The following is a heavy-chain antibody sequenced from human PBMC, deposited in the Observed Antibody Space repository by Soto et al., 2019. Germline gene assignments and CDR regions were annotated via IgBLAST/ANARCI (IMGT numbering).Heavy chain of an antibody. J-gene: IGHJ6*02. CDR1: GGSISSSIYY. CDR3: ASQHGRSERTTFHYFCRDV. Sequence: SETLSLTCTVSGGSISSSIYYWGWIRHPPGNGLEWIGSIYYIGSTYYNPSLKSRVTISVYTSKNQFSLKLSSVTAADTAVYYCASQHGRSERTTFHYFCRDVWVQETPV. D-gene: IGHD1-7*01. V-gene: IGHV4-39*01. CDR2: IYYIGST.